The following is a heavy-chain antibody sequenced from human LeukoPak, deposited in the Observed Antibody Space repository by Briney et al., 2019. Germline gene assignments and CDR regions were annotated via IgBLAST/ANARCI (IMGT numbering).Heavy chain of an antibody. J-gene: IGHJ4*02. D-gene: IGHD4-11*01. CDR2: ISGSGGST. CDR1: GFTFSSYA. Sequence: PGGPLRLSCAASGFTFSSYAMSWVRQAPGKGLEWVSAISGSGGSTYYADSVKGRFTISRDNSKNTLYLQMNSLRAEDTAVYYCAKPDDYSNYFDYWGQGTLVTVSS. CDR3: AKPDDYSNYFDY. V-gene: IGHV3-23*01.